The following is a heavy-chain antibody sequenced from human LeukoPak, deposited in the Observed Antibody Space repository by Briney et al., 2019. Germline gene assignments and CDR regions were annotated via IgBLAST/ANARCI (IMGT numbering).Heavy chain of an antibody. Sequence: GGSLRLSCEASGFTFSSISMNWVRQAPGKGLEWVSSISPDGGTTYHADSVKGRFSTSRDNAKSSLYLQMNSLRAEDTAVYYCERCTSNSGYDYKCQRANDYRVQGTLVTVCS. CDR1: GFTFSSIS. D-gene: IGHD5-12*01. CDR2: ISPDGGTT. CDR3: ERCTSNSGYDYKCQRANDY. J-gene: IGHJ4*02. V-gene: IGHV3-21*06.